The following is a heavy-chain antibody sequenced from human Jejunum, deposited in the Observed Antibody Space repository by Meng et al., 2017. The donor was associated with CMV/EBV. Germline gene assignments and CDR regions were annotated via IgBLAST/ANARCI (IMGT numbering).Heavy chain of an antibody. Sequence: QAQVVQSGGEVKKPEASVKVSCNASGYTFTNYGITWVRQAPGQGLEWMGWISAYNGNTNYAQTLQGRVTMTTDTSTSTAYMELGSLRSDDTAVYYCARVEVGITSGDYWGQGTLVTVSS. V-gene: IGHV1-18*01. CDR1: GYTFTNYG. CDR3: ARVEVGITSGDY. D-gene: IGHD1-26*01. CDR2: ISAYNGNT. J-gene: IGHJ4*02.